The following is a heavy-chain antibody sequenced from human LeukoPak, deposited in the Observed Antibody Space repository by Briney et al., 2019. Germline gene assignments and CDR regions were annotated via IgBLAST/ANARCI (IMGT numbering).Heavy chain of an antibody. Sequence: PSETLSLTCAVYGGSFSGYYWSWIRQPPGKGLEWIGEINHSGSTNYNPSLKRRVTISVDTSKNQFSLKLSSVTAADTAVYYGARHVRYYDYVWGSYQLTAFDYWGQGTLVTVSS. V-gene: IGHV4-34*01. D-gene: IGHD3-16*01. CDR3: ARHVRYYDYVWGSYQLTAFDY. CDR2: INHSGST. J-gene: IGHJ4*02. CDR1: GGSFSGYY.